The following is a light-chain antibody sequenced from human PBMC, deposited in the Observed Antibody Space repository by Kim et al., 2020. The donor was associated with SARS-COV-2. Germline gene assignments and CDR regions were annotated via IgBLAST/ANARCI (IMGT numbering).Light chain of an antibody. J-gene: IGKJ1*01. Sequence: ASPGDIAPISCRASETINSNLAGYQQRPGQAPRLLLYSASTRAPGVPARFRGSESGREFTLNVTSLQSKDYAVYYCQQYSNGRKTFGQGTKVDIK. CDR3: QQYSNGRKT. CDR1: ETINSN. V-gene: IGKV3D-15*01. CDR2: SAS.